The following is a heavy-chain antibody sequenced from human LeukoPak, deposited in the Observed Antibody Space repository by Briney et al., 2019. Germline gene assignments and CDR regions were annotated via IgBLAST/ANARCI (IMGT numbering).Heavy chain of an antibody. D-gene: IGHD3-10*01. CDR3: ARDRGGYYQRDGMDV. CDR1: GFTFSSNY. CDR2: IYSGGST. Sequence: GGSLRLSCAASGFTFSSNYMSWVRQAPGKGLEWVSVIYSGGSTYYADSVKGRFTISRDNSKNTLYLQMNSLRAEDTAVYYCARDRGGYYQRDGMDVWGQGTTVTVSS. J-gene: IGHJ6*02. V-gene: IGHV3-53*01.